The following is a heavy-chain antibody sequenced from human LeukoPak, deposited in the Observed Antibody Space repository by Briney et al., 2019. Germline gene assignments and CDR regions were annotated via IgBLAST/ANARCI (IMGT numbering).Heavy chain of an antibody. J-gene: IGHJ4*02. Sequence: GGSLRLSCAASGFNFRTSSMNWVRQAPGERLEWLSYISTYSSAIYYAQSVKGRFTVSRDDGENSLYLQMNSLTAEDTAVYYCARDPPEWGYDPVIGNYWGQGTLVTVSS. V-gene: IGHV3-48*01. D-gene: IGHD3-16*02. CDR3: ARDPPEWGYDPVIGNY. CDR2: ISTYSSAI. CDR1: GFNFRTSS.